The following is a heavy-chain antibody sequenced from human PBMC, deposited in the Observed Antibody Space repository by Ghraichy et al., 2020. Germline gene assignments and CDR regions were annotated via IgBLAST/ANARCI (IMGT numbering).Heavy chain of an antibody. Sequence: SLNISCAASGFTFDDYAMHWVRQAPGKGLEWVSGISWNSGSIGYADSVKGRFTISRDNAKNSLYLQMNSLRAEDTALYYCAKDRGFEEYSGYDYDLNNSSRYYYYYGMDVWGQGTTVTVSS. J-gene: IGHJ6*02. CDR2: ISWNSGSI. D-gene: IGHD5-12*01. CDR3: AKDRGFEEYSGYDYDLNNSSRYYYYYGMDV. CDR1: GFTFDDYA. V-gene: IGHV3-9*01.